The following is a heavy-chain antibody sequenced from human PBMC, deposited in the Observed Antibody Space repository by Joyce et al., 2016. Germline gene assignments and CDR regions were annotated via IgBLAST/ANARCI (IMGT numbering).Heavy chain of an antibody. J-gene: IGHJ4*02. CDR1: GGSINSGAYY. Sequence: QVQLQESGPGLVKPSQTLSFTCTVSGGSINSGAYYWSWIRQLPGKGLEWIGYMYYSGSADYNPSLKSRVTISLDTSKTQFSLKLSSVTAADTAVYYCARGITIVGVITQGYFDYWGQGTLVAVSS. D-gene: IGHD3-3*01. V-gene: IGHV4-31*03. CDR2: MYYSGSA. CDR3: ARGITIVGVITQGYFDY.